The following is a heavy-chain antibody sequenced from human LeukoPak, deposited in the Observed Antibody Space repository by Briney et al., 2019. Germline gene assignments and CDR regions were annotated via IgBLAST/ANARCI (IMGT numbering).Heavy chain of an antibody. J-gene: IGHJ2*01. CDR1: GFTLSSYW. D-gene: IGHD3-22*01. V-gene: IGHV3-7*01. Sequence: GGSLRLSCAASGFTLSSYWMSWVRQAPGKGLEWVANIKQDGSEKYYVDSVKGRFTISRDNAKNSLYLQMNSLRAEDTAVYYCARVAEDSSGYHHFGLFWYFDLWGRGTLVTVSS. CDR3: ARVAEDSSGYHHFGLFWYFDL. CDR2: IKQDGSEK.